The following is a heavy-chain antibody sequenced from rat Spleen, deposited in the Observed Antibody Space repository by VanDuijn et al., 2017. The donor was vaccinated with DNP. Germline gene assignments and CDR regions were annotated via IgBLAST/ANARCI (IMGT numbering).Heavy chain of an antibody. CDR2: ITNSGGNT. CDR3: IQRTTYG. CDR1: GFTFSAYY. V-gene: IGHV5-25*01. J-gene: IGHJ2*01. Sequence: EVQLVESGGGLVQPGRSLKLSCAASGFTFSAYYMAWVRQAPAKGLEWVASITNSGGNTYYRDSVKGRFTISRDNAKSTLYLQMDSLRSEDTATYYCIQRTTYGWGQGVMVTVSS. D-gene: IGHD1-11*01.